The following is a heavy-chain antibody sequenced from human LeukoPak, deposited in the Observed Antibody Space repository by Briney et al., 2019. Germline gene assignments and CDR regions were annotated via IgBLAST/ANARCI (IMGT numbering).Heavy chain of an antibody. J-gene: IGHJ4*02. CDR2: INPTSGGT. D-gene: IGHD3-9*01. CDR1: GYTFTGYY. Sequence: ASVKVSCKASGYTFTGYYMHWVRQAPGQGLEWMGWINPTSGGTNYAQESQGRVTMTRDTSVSTAYMELSSLRSDDTAVYYCAKDPERILTGDPSPGYWGQGTLVTVSS. V-gene: IGHV1-2*02. CDR3: AKDPERILTGDPSPGY.